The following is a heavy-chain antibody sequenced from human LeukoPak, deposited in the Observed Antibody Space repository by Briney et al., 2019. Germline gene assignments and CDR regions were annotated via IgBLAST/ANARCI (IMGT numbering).Heavy chain of an antibody. CDR1: GGSISSSSYY. J-gene: IGHJ6*03. V-gene: IGHV4-39*07. CDR3: ARGYGYYYYCMDV. CDR2: IYYSGST. D-gene: IGHD1-14*01. Sequence: SETLSLTCTVSGGSISSSSYYWGWIRQPPGKGLEWIGSIYYSGSTYYNPSLKSRVTISVDTSKNQFSLKLSSVTAADTAVYYCARGYGYYYYCMDVWGKGTTVTVSS.